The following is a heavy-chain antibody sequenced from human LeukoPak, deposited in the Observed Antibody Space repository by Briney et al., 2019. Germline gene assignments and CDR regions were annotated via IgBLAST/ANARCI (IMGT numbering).Heavy chain of an antibody. CDR3: AKVKNPGMGVIYYFDY. CDR2: ISGSGGST. V-gene: IGHV3-23*01. J-gene: IGHJ4*02. CDR1: GFTFSSYA. Sequence: PGGSLRLSCAASGFTFSSYAMSWVRQAQGKGLEWVSAISGSGGSTYYADSVKGRFTISRDNSKNSLYLQMNSLRAGDTAVYYCAKVKNPGMGVIYYFDYWGQGTLVTVSS. D-gene: IGHD2-21*01.